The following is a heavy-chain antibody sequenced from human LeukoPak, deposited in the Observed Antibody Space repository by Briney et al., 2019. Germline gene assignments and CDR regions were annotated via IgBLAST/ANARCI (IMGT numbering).Heavy chain of an antibody. V-gene: IGHV1-69*04. CDR1: GGPFINYA. J-gene: IGHJ4*02. CDR2: IIPIFDIA. D-gene: IGHD1-26*01. Sequence: GASVKVSCKASGGPFINYAFNWVRQAPGQGLEWMGRIIPIFDIANYSQNFQGRVTFTADKSTSTVYMELSSLRFEDTAVYYCARDEALIVDGPGEPIDFWGQGTQVTVSS. CDR3: ARDEALIVDGPGEPIDF.